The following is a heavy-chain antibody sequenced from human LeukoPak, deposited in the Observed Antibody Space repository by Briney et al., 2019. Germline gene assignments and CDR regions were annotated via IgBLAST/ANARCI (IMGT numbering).Heavy chain of an antibody. CDR1: GFSLSSNA. Sequence: GGSLRLSCAASGFSLSSNAMSWVRQAPGKAPDWVSGMSAAGGSTYYADSVKGRFTISRDNSKNTLYLQMNSLRAEDTAVYYCAKWGTGIPFDYWGQGTLVTVS. V-gene: IGHV3-23*01. CDR2: MSAAGGST. J-gene: IGHJ4*02. CDR3: AKWGTGIPFDY. D-gene: IGHD3-16*01.